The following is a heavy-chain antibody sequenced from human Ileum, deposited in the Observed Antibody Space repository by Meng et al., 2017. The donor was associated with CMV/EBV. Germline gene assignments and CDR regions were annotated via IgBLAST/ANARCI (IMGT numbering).Heavy chain of an antibody. J-gene: IGHJ5*02. V-gene: IGHV1-8*01. CDR2: MNPNTGNT. Sequence: FTRYDINWVRQATGQGLEWMGWMNPNTGNTGYAQKFEGRVTMTRNTSITTAYMELSSLKSEDTAVYYCARLTTRYCSSTSCFWFDPWGQGTLVTVSS. CDR3: ARLTTRYCSSTSCFWFDP. D-gene: IGHD2-2*01. CDR1: FTRYD.